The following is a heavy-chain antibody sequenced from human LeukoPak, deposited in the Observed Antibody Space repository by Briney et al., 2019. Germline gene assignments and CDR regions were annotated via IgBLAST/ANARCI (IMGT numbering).Heavy chain of an antibody. CDR2: ISTAITTT. D-gene: IGHD6-19*01. CDR3: ARDPGTVADPYFDY. CDR1: GFPFSNNP. Sequence: GGSLRLSCVVSGFPFSNNPMNWVRQAPGKGLEWVSYISTAITTTYYAESVKGRFTISRDNAKNSLYLQMNSLRVEDTAVYYCARDPGTVADPYFDYWGQGSLVTVSS. V-gene: IGHV3-48*01. J-gene: IGHJ4*02.